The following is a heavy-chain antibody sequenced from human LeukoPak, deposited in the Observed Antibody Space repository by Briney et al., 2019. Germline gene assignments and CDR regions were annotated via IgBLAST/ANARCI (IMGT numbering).Heavy chain of an antibody. CDR2: LNTYNGNT. D-gene: IGHD2-15*01. Sequence: ASVKVSCKASGYTFTRYGISWVRRAPGQGLEWMGWLNTYNGNTNYAQKFQGRVTMTTDTSTRTAYMELRSLRYLDTAVYYCARRSAVVSAAGDDAFDTWGQGKMVTVSS. J-gene: IGHJ3*02. CDR1: GYTFTRYG. CDR3: ARRSAVVSAAGDDAFDT. V-gene: IGHV1-18*01.